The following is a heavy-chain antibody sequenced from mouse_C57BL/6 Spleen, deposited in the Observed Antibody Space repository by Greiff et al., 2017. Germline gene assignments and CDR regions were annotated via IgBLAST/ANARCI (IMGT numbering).Heavy chain of an antibody. CDR2: INPNNGGT. CDR1: GYTFTDYN. J-gene: IGHJ1*03. CDR3: ARLGDYDGDCYYGV. Sequence: EVQLQQSGPELVKPGASVKIPCKASGYTFTDYNMDWVKQSHGKSLEWIGDINPNNGGTIYNQKFKGKATLTVDKSSSTAYMELSSLTSEDTAVYYCARLGDYDGDCYYGVWGTGTTVTVSS. D-gene: IGHD2-4*01. V-gene: IGHV1-18*01.